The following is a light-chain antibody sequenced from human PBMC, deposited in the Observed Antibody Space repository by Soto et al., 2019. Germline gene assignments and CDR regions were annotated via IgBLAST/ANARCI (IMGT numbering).Light chain of an antibody. CDR1: QSVTRN. Sequence: EIVLTQSPATQSVPSGARVTLSCRASQSVTRNLAWYQHKPGQSPRLLIYGASTRATGIPDRFSGSGSGTEFTLTISRLQSEDFAVYYCQQYVNWPPMFGEGTKVDIK. CDR2: GAS. V-gene: IGKV3-15*01. J-gene: IGKJ1*01. CDR3: QQYVNWPPM.